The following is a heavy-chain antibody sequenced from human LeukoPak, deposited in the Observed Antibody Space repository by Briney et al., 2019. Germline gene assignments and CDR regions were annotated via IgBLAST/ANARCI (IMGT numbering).Heavy chain of an antibody. J-gene: IGHJ5*02. V-gene: IGHV3-23*01. D-gene: IGHD1-1*01. Sequence: GGSLRLSCAVSGFAFGSEAMSWVRQSPARGLEWVASISPGGGTTYYADYVKGRFTISRDNSKNSLFVQMNSLRAEDTAVYFCAKSRSGSANWALQMFDNWGQGTPVTVSS. CDR2: ISPGGGTT. CDR3: AKSRSGSANWALQMFDN. CDR1: GFAFGSEA.